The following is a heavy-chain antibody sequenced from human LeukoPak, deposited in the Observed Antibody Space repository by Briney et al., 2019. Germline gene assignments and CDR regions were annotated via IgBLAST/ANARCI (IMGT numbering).Heavy chain of an antibody. CDR1: GTSISSSY. V-gene: IGHV4-59*01. CDR2: IYYSGST. Sequence: SETLSLTCTFSGTSISSSYWSWIRQPPGRGLEWIAYIYYSGSTNYNPSLKSRVTISVDTSKNQFSLKLSSVTAADTAVYYCARDSSVYYFDYWGQGTLVIVSS. J-gene: IGHJ4*02. CDR3: ARDSSVYYFDY. D-gene: IGHD3-22*01.